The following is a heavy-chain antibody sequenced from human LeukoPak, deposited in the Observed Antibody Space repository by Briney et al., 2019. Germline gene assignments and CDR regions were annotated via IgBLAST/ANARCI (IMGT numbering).Heavy chain of an antibody. J-gene: IGHJ4*02. V-gene: IGHV4-38-2*02. CDR2: MYHSGST. CDR1: GDSVSSDYL. Sequence: PSETLSLTCTVSGDSVSSDYLWGWVRQPPVKGLEWIGSMYHSGSTYYNPSLKSRVTISIDTSKNQFSLRLSSVTAADTAVYYCVRRKADSSGYYYVDFWGQGTLVTVSS. CDR3: VRRKADSSGYYYVDF. D-gene: IGHD3-22*01.